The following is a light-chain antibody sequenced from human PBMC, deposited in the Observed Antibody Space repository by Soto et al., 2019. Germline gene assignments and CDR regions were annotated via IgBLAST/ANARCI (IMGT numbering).Light chain of an antibody. CDR3: QESYSNFLG. CDR1: QSITKY. J-gene: IGKJ1*01. V-gene: IGKV1-39*01. CDR2: GAS. Sequence: DVQMTQSPSSVSASVGDRVTVTCRASQSITKYLNWYQQKAGKAPKLLIYGASSLQSGVPSRFSGSGSGTDFPLTISSLQADDFATYCCQESYSNFLGFGQGTKVEIK.